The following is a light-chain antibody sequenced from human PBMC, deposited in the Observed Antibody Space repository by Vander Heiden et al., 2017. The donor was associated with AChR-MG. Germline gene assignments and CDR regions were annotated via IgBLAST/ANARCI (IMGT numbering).Light chain of an antibody. V-gene: IGKV3-11*01. CDR1: QSVSSY. CDR2: GAS. CDR3: QQHGNWPLT. Sequence: EIVLTQSPDTLSLSPGERATLSCRASQSVSSYLAWYQQKPGQAPRLLIYGASNRATGIPARFSGSGSGTDFTLTISSLEPEDFAIYYCQQHGNWPLTFGQGTRLEIK. J-gene: IGKJ5*01.